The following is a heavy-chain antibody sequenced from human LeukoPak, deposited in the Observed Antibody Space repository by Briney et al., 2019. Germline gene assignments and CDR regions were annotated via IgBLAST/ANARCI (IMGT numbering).Heavy chain of an antibody. J-gene: IGHJ5*02. CDR1: GFTFSSYA. V-gene: IGHV3-30-3*01. CDR2: ISYDGSNK. CDR3: ASSRSNDHILGPWFDP. Sequence: GGSLRLSCAASGFTFSSYAMHWVRQAPGKGLEWVAVISYDGSNKYYADSVKGRFTISRDNSKNTLYLQMNSLRAEDTAVYYCASSRSNDHILGPWFDPWGQGTLVTVSS. D-gene: IGHD1-14*01.